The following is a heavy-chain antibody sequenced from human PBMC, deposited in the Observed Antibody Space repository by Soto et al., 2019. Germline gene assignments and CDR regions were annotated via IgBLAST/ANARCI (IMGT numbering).Heavy chain of an antibody. CDR3: ARDYCPGGVCYTIFDY. CDR2: INSDGSST. CDR1: GFTLSSYW. D-gene: IGHD2-8*02. V-gene: IGHV3-74*01. Sequence: EVPLVESGGGLVQPGGSLRLSCAASGFTLSSYWMHWVRQAPGKGLVWVSRINSDGSSTSYADSVKGRFTISRDNSKSTLYLQMGSLRAEDMAVYYCARDYCPGGVCYTIFDYWGQGTLVTVSS. J-gene: IGHJ4*02.